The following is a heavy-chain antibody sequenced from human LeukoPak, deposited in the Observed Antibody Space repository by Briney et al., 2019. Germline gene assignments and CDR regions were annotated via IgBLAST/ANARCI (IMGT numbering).Heavy chain of an antibody. Sequence: GGSLRLSCAACGFTFSSYFMTWVRQAPGKGLEWVANIKQDGSGKYYVDSVKGRFTISRDNAKNSLYLQMNSLRAEDTAVYYCARSPYSSTWYDLYYFDYWGQGTLVTVSS. D-gene: IGHD6-13*01. J-gene: IGHJ4*02. CDR2: IKQDGSGK. CDR3: ARSPYSSTWYDLYYFDY. CDR1: GFTFSSYF. V-gene: IGHV3-7*01.